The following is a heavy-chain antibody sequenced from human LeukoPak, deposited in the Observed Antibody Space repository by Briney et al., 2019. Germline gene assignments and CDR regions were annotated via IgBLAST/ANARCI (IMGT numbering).Heavy chain of an antibody. Sequence: GGSLRLSCATSKFIFKTYGMSWVRQAPGKGLEWVSSISGGGGSTQYAASVQGRFTISRDNSKNTLYLQMNSLRAEDTAVYYCAPWTYYYGSGSSPFGYWGQGTLVTVSS. CDR3: APWTYYYGSGSSPFGY. V-gene: IGHV3-23*01. D-gene: IGHD3-10*01. J-gene: IGHJ4*02. CDR2: ISGGGGST. CDR1: KFIFKTYG.